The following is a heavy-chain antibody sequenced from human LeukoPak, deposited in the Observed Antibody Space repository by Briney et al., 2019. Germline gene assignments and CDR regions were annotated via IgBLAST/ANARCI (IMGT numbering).Heavy chain of an antibody. CDR3: ARAPLGPTESWAQYNWFDP. J-gene: IGHJ5*02. V-gene: IGHV4-59*01. Sequence: SETLSLTCTVSGGPISSYYWSWIRQPPGKGLEWIGYIYYSGSTNYNPSLKSRVTISVDTSKNQFSLKLSSVTAADTAVYYCARAPLGPTESWAQYNWFDPWGQGTLVTVSS. CDR1: GGPISSYY. D-gene: IGHD3-16*01. CDR2: IYYSGST.